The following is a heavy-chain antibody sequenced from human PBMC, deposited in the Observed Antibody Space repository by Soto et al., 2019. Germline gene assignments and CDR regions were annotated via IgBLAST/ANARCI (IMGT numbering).Heavy chain of an antibody. CDR2: ISHSGST. V-gene: IGHV4-34*01. CDR1: GGSFSGCY. J-gene: IGHJ3*02. Sequence: PSETLSLTCAVYGGSFSGCYWSWIRQPPGKGLEWIGEISHSGSTNYNPSLKSRVTISVDTSKNQFSLKLSSVTAADTAVYYCARWRTRLGAEINRRMDAFDIWGQGTMVTVSS. D-gene: IGHD7-27*01. CDR3: ARWRTRLGAEINRRMDAFDI.